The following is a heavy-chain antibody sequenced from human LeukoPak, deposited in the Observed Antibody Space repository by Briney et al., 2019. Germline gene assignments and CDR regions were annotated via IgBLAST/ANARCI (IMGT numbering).Heavy chain of an antibody. Sequence: GASVKVSCKTSGYTFSNYGISWVRQAPGQGLEWMGWISAYNGNTNYAQKLQGRVTMTTDTSTSTAYMELRSLRSDDTAVYYCARDRAVRLGYCSGGSCQNDYWGQGTLVTVSS. V-gene: IGHV1-18*01. CDR1: GYTFSNYG. D-gene: IGHD2-15*01. J-gene: IGHJ4*02. CDR2: ISAYNGNT. CDR3: ARDRAVRLGYCSGGSCQNDY.